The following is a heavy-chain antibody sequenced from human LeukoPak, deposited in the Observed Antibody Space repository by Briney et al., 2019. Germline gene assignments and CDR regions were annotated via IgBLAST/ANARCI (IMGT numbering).Heavy chain of an antibody. D-gene: IGHD3-22*01. V-gene: IGHV4-59*01. CDR1: GGSISSYY. CDR2: IYYSGST. J-gene: IGHJ6*03. CDR3: ARVDYYDSSGYYYPHYYMDV. Sequence: SETLSLTCTVSGGSISSYYWSWIRQPPGKGLEWIGYIYYSGSTNYNPSLKSRVTISVDTSKNQFSLKLSPVTAADTAVYYCARVDYYDSSGYYYPHYYMDVWGKGTTVTISS.